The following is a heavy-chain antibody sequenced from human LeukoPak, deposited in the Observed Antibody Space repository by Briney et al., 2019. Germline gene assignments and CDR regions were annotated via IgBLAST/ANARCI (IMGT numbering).Heavy chain of an antibody. D-gene: IGHD5-18*01. CDR1: GYTFTSYV. Sequence: ASVKDSCKASGYTFTSYVISWVRQAPGQGLEWMGWISAYNGNTNYAQKLQGRVTMTTDTSTSTAYMELRSLRSDDTAVYYCARESGLVGYSYGAFDYWGQGTLVTVSS. V-gene: IGHV1-18*01. CDR2: ISAYNGNT. CDR3: ARESGLVGYSYGAFDY. J-gene: IGHJ4*02.